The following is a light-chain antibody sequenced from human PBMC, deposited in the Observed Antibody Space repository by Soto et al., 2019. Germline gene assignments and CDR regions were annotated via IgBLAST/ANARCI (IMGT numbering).Light chain of an antibody. CDR3: CSYTRSSPYV. J-gene: IGLJ1*01. CDR2: QVS. V-gene: IGLV2-14*01. CDR1: SSDLGGYNF. Sequence: QSARTQPASVSGSPGQSITISCTGTSSDLGGYNFVSWYQQHPGKAPKLMIYQVSNRPSGVSNRFSGSKSGNTASLTISGLQAEDEADYYCCSYTRSSPYVFGTGTKVTVL.